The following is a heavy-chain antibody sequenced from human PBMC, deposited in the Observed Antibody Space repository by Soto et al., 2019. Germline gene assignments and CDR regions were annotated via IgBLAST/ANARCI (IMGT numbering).Heavy chain of an antibody. Sequence: GGSLRLSCAASGFTFISYGIHWVRQAPGKGLEWVAVISSDGRDRHYADSVKGRFTISRDNSKNTLSLQMNSLRADDTAVYYCARDRVESGYPEYFQHWGQGTLVTVSS. V-gene: IGHV3-30*03. CDR1: GFTFISYG. J-gene: IGHJ1*01. D-gene: IGHD3-22*01. CDR2: ISSDGRDR. CDR3: ARDRVESGYPEYFQH.